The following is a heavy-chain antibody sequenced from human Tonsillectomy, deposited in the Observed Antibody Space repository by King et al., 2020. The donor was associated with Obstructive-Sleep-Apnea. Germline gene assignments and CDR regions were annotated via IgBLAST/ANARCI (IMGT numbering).Heavy chain of an antibody. D-gene: IGHD6-13*01. V-gene: IGHV4-59*01. CDR1: GGSISSYY. J-gene: IGHJ4*02. CDR3: AREGGSSSCFDY. CDR2: IYYSGST. Sequence: QLQESGPGLVKPSETLSLTCTVSGGSISSYYWSWIRQPSGKGLEWIGYIYYSGSTNYNPSLKSRVTISVDTSKNQFSLKLSSVTAADTAVYYCAREGGSSSCFDYWGQGTLVTVSS.